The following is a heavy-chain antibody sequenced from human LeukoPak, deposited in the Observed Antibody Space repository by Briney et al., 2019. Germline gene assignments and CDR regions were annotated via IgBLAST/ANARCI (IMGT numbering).Heavy chain of an antibody. CDR2: IYYSGST. J-gene: IGHJ5*02. CDR1: GGSISSHY. Sequence: SETLSLTCTVSGGSISSHYWSWIRQPPGKGLEWNGYIYYSGSTNYNPSLKSRVTISVDTSKNQFSLKLSSVTAADTAVYYCARVVNWFDPWGQGTLVTVSS. CDR3: ARVVNWFDP. D-gene: IGHD2-21*01. V-gene: IGHV4-59*11.